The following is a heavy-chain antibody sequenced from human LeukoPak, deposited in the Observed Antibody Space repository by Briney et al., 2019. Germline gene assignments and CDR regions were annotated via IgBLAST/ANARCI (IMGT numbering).Heavy chain of an antibody. CDR3: VRESRSGTNWYFDL. J-gene: IGHJ2*01. Sequence: GGSLRLSCAASGFSVSSSYTSWVRQAPGTGLEWVSIFYPGGTTYYADPVKGRFTISRDNSKNTVNLQMNSLRAEDSAVYFCVRESRSGTNWYFDLWGRGSLVTVSS. V-gene: IGHV3-53*01. CDR1: GFSVSSSY. D-gene: IGHD1-1*01. CDR2: FYPGGTT.